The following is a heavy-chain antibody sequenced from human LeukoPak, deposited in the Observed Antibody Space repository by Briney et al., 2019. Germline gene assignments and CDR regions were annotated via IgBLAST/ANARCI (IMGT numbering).Heavy chain of an antibody. V-gene: IGHV4-59*01. CDR2: IYYSGST. Sequence: SETLSLTCTVSGGSISSYYWSWIRQPPGKGLEWIGYIYYSGSTNYNPSLKSRVTISVDTSENQFSLKLSSVTAADTAVYYCARGVDLFAYYYDSSGYYYLDYWGQGTLVTVSS. CDR1: GGSISSYY. J-gene: IGHJ4*02. CDR3: ARGVDLFAYYYDSSGYYYLDY. D-gene: IGHD3-22*01.